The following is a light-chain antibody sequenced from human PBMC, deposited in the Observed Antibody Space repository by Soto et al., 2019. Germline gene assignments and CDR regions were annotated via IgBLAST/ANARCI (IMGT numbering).Light chain of an antibody. J-gene: IGKJ1*01. V-gene: IGKV3-15*01. CDR1: QSVSSN. Sequence: EIVMTQSPATLSVSPGERATLSCRASQSVSSNLAWYQQKPGQAPRLLIYGASTRATGIPARFSGSGSGTEFTLTISSLQSEDFAVYYCQQYGSSPWTFGQGTKVYIK. CDR3: QQYGSSPWT. CDR2: GAS.